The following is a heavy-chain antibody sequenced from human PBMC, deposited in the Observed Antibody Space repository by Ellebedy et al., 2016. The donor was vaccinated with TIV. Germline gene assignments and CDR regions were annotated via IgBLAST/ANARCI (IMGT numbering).Heavy chain of an antibody. CDR3: ARDPVGVGPAFDV. J-gene: IGHJ3*01. CDR1: GLTFSSHA. Sequence: PGGSLRLSCAAPGLTFSSHAMSWVRQAPGKGLEWVSPITESGGNTYYADSVKGRFTISRDNSKDTLYLQMNSLRAEDTAIYYCARDPVGVGPAFDVWGQGTMVTVSS. D-gene: IGHD4-23*01. V-gene: IGHV3-23*01. CDR2: ITESGGNT.